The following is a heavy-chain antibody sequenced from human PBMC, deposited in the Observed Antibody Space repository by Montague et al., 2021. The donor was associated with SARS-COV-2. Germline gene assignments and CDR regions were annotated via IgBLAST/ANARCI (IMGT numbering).Heavy chain of an antibody. CDR3: ARQRRYQLPITIFGVVMADAFDI. V-gene: IGHV4-59*08. Sequence: SETLSLTCTVSGGSISSYYWSWIRQPPGKGLEWIGYIYYGGSTNXNPSLKSRVTISVDTSKNQFSLKLSSVTAADTAVYYCARQRRYQLPITIFGVVMADAFDIWGQGTMVTVSS. CDR2: IYYGGST. J-gene: IGHJ3*02. CDR1: GGSISSYY. D-gene: IGHD3-3*01.